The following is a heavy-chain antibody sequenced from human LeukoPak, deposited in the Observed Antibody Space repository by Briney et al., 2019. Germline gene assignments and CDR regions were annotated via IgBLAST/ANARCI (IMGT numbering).Heavy chain of an antibody. CDR1: GASVSSNSAA. CDR2: TYYRSKWYN. CDR3: ARDGDFRGYDFWSGYYTGQRYYYYYYMDV. J-gene: IGHJ6*03. D-gene: IGHD3-3*01. Sequence: SQTLPLTGAISGASVSSNSAAWNWIRQPPSKGLEWLGRTYYRSKWYNDYAVSVKSRITINPDTSKNQFSLQLNSVTPEDTAVYYCARDGDFRGYDFWSGYYTGQRYYYYYYMDVWGKGTTVTVSS. V-gene: IGHV6-1*01.